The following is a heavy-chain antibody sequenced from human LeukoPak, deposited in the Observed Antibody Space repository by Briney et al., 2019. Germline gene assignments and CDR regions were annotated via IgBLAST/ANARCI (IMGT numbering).Heavy chain of an antibody. CDR3: ARGGTDTAMDNFDY. Sequence: SETLSLTCAVYGGPFNGYYWNWIRQPPGKGLEWIGEVHHRGSTNYNPSLKSRVTISVDTSKNQFSLKLSSVTAADTAVYYCARGGTDTAMDNFDYWGQGTLVTVSS. V-gene: IGHV4-34*01. CDR2: VHHRGST. J-gene: IGHJ4*02. D-gene: IGHD5-18*01. CDR1: GGPFNGYY.